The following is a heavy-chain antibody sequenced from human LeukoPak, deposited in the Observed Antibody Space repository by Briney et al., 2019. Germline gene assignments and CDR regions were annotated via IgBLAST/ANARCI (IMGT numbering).Heavy chain of an antibody. J-gene: IGHJ4*02. CDR1: GFTFSSYA. CDR2: ISYDGSNK. CDR3: ARGILHGDYSY. D-gene: IGHD4-17*01. Sequence: QAGGSLRLSCAASGFTFSSYAMHWVRQAPGKGLEWLAVISYDGSNKYYADSVKGRFTISRDNSKNTLYLQMNSLRAEDTAVYYCARGILHGDYSYWGQGTLVTVSS. V-gene: IGHV3-30-3*01.